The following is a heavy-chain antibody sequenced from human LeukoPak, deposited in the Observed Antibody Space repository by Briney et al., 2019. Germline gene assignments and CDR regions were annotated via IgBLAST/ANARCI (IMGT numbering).Heavy chain of an antibody. CDR2: ISSGSSTI. CDR1: GFTFSSYS. J-gene: IGHJ5*02. D-gene: IGHD5/OR15-5a*01. Sequence: GGSLRLSCAASGFTFSSYSMNWVRQAPGKGLEWISYISSGSSTIYYADSVKGRFTISRDNAKSSLYLQMNSLTAEDTAVYYCDPISSVIPWGQGTLVTVSS. CDR3: DPISSVIP. V-gene: IGHV3-48*01.